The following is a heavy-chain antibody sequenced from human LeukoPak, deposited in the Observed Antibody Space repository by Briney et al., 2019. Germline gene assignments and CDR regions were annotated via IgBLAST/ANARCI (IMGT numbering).Heavy chain of an antibody. CDR3: AKHSAGPLYYFDF. Sequence: GGSLRLSCAAAGFTFSTYSMDWVRQTPGKGLEWLSHISTSSDTIYYADSVKGRFTISRDNAKDSLYLQMNSLRDEDTAVYYCAKHSAGPLYYFDFWGQGTLVTVSS. CDR1: GFTFSTYS. D-gene: IGHD6-13*01. J-gene: IGHJ4*02. V-gene: IGHV3-48*02. CDR2: ISTSSDTI.